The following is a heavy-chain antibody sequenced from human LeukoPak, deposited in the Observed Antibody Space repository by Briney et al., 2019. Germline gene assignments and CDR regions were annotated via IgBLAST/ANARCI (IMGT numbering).Heavy chain of an antibody. J-gene: IGHJ4*02. V-gene: IGHV4-38-2*02. D-gene: IGHD3-10*01. CDR2: IYHSGST. Sequence: PSETLSLTCTVSGYSISSGYYWGWIRQPPGKGLEWIGSIYHSGSTYYNPSLKSRVTISVDTSKNQFSLKLSSVTAADTAVYYCARGRLGGSGPCFDYWGQGTQVTVSS. CDR3: ARGRLGGSGPCFDY. CDR1: GYSISSGYY.